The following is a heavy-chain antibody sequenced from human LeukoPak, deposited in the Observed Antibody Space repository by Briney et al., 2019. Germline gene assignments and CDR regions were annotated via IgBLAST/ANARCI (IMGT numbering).Heavy chain of an antibody. Sequence: GGSLRLSCAASGFTFSSCGMHWVRQAPGKGLEWVAVISYDGSNKYYADSVKGRFTISRDDAKNTLYLQLNSLRAEDTAVYFCARGGSDTAMAHDYWGQGTLVTVSS. CDR3: ARGGSDTAMAHDY. J-gene: IGHJ4*02. CDR2: ISYDGSNK. V-gene: IGHV3-30*03. CDR1: GFTFSSCG. D-gene: IGHD5-18*01.